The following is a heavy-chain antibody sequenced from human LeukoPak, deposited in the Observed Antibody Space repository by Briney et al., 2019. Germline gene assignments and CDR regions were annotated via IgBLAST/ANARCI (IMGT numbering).Heavy chain of an antibody. Sequence: SETLSLTCAVYGGSFSGYYWSWIRQPPGKGLEWVGEINHSGSTNYNPSLKSRVTISVDTSKNQFSLKLSSVTAADTAVYYCARGAWGGDPRYFQHWGQGTLVTVSS. CDR3: ARGAWGGDPRYFQH. CDR2: INHSGST. V-gene: IGHV4-34*01. CDR1: GGSFSGYY. D-gene: IGHD2-21*02. J-gene: IGHJ1*01.